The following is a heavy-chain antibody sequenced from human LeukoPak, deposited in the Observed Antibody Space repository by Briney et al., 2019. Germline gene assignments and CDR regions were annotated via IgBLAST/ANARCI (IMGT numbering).Heavy chain of an antibody. CDR1: GFTLSSYA. CDR2: ISGSGGST. J-gene: IGHJ3*02. V-gene: IGHV3-23*01. Sequence: GGSLRLSCAASGFTLSSYAMSWVRQAPGKGLEWVSAISGSGGSTYYADSVKGRFTISRDNSKNTLYLQMNSLRAEDTAVYYCAKGYSGYYGSGSYYPDAFDIWGQGTMVTVSS. CDR3: AKGYSGYYGSGSYYPDAFDI. D-gene: IGHD3-10*01.